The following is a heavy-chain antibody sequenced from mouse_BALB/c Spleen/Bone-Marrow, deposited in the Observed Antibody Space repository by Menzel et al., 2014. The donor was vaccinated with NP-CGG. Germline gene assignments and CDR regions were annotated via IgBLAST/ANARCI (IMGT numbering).Heavy chain of an antibody. CDR2: IYPGDGDT. D-gene: IGHD2-3*01. CDR1: GYAFSYSW. J-gene: IGHJ4*01. CDR3: ARSDGYRAMDY. V-gene: IGHV1-82*01. Sequence: VQLQQSGPELVKPGASVKISCKASGYAFSYSWMNWVKQRPGQGLEWIGQIYPGDGDTYYNGKFKGRATLTADKSSSTAYMQLSSLTSVDSAVYFCARSDGYRAMDYWGQGSSVTVSS.